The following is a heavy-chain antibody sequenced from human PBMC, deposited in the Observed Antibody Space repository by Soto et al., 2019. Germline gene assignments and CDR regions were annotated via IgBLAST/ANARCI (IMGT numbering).Heavy chain of an antibody. J-gene: IGHJ5*02. Sequence: PGGSLRLSCAASGFTFSSCAMSWVRQAPGKGLEWVSAISGSGGSTYYADSVKGRFTISRDNSKNTLYLQMNSLRAEDTAVYYCAKGEYYDFWSAPRDWFDPWGQGTLVTVS. D-gene: IGHD3-3*01. CDR2: ISGSGGST. V-gene: IGHV3-23*01. CDR3: AKGEYYDFWSAPRDWFDP. CDR1: GFTFSSCA.